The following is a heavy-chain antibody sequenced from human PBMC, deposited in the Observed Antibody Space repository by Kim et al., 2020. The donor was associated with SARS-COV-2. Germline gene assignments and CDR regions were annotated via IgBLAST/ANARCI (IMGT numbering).Heavy chain of an antibody. CDR2: ISWNSGTI. J-gene: IGHJ6*02. CDR3: AKDRFRYCHGGSCYVRYGMDV. Sequence: GGSLRLSCAASGFTFDDYVMHWVRQAPGKGLGWVSGISWNSGTIAYADSVKGRFTISRDNAKNSLYLQMNSLRAEDTAFYYCAKDRFRYCHGGSCYVRYGMDVWGQGTTVTVSS. V-gene: IGHV3-9*01. D-gene: IGHD2-15*01. CDR1: GFTFDDYV.